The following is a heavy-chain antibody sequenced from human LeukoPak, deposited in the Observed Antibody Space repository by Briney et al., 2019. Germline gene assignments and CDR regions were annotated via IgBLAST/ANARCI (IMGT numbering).Heavy chain of an antibody. CDR3: ARFSGSNLFAY. V-gene: IGHV3-23*01. D-gene: IGHD1-26*01. J-gene: IGHJ4*02. Sequence: GGSLRLSCAASGFTFSNYAMTWVRQAPGKGLEWVSALSDGGNYSYYADSVKGRFTISRDNSKNTLYLQMNSLRAEDMAVYYCARFSGSNLFAYWGQGTLVTVSS. CDR1: GFTFSNYA. CDR2: LSDGGNYS.